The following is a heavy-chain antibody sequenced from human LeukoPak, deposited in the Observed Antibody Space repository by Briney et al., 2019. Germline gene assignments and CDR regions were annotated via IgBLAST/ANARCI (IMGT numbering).Heavy chain of an antibody. V-gene: IGHV4-4*07. D-gene: IGHD4-17*01. CDR3: ARVGYGDYQVGAFDI. Sequence: PSEPLSLTCSVSGGSISSYYWRGIRQPGGEGVEWIGRIYTSGSTNYNPSLQSRVTISVDTSKNQFSLKLSSVTAADTAVYYCARVGYGDYQVGAFDIWGQGTMVTVSS. J-gene: IGHJ3*02. CDR1: GGSISSYY. CDR2: IYTSGST.